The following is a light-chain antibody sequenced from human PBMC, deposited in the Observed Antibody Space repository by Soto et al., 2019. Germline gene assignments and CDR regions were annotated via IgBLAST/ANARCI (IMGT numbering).Light chain of an antibody. J-gene: IGLJ1*01. V-gene: IGLV1-44*01. CDR2: SNN. Sequence: QSALTQPPSASGTPGRRVVISCSGSSSNIGGNTVNWYQQLPGTAPKLLIYSNNHRPSGVPDRFSGSKSGTSASLAISGLQSDDEADYYCAAWDDSLNGYVFATGTKVTVL. CDR3: AAWDDSLNGYV. CDR1: SSNIGGNT.